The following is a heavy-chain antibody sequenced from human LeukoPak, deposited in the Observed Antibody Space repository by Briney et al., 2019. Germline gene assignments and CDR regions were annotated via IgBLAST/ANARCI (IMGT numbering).Heavy chain of an antibody. CDR3: ATADRPYNWNDDHQSYYYCGMDV. V-gene: IGHV1-46*01. Sequence: ASVKVSCKASGYTFTSYYMHWVRQAPGQGLEWMGIINPSGGSTSYAQKFQGRVTMTRDTSTSTVYMELSSLRSEDTAVYYCATADRPYNWNDDHQSYYYCGMDVWGQGTTVTVSS. J-gene: IGHJ6*02. CDR1: GYTFTSYY. D-gene: IGHD1-1*01. CDR2: INPSGGST.